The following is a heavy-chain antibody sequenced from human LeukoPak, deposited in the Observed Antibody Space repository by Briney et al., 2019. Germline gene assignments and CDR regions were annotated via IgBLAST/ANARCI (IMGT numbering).Heavy chain of an antibody. V-gene: IGHV3-21*01. CDR2: ISSTIRYI. J-gene: IGHJ3*02. D-gene: IGHD3-9*01. Sequence: PGGSLRLSSAASVFAFSSYSMNSVPQAPQKGLDYASAISSTIRYIYYADSVKVRFTISRDNAKNSLYMQMNSLRVEDTAAYYCARDGDPIDYDILTGYSAFDIWGQGTMVTVSS. CDR3: ARDGDPIDYDILTGYSAFDI. CDR1: VFAFSSYS.